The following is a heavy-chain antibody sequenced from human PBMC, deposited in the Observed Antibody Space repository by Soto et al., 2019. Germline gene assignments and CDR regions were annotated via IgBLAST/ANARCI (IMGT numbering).Heavy chain of an antibody. D-gene: IGHD1-1*01. CDR1: GYTFTSYD. J-gene: IGHJ6*03. CDR3: ASATRGHTDWNHRNYYYYMDV. V-gene: IGHV1-8*01. CDR2: MNPNSGNT. Sequence: ASVKVSCKASGYTFTSYDINWVRQATGQGLEWMGWMNPNSGNTGYAQKFQSRVTMTRNTSISTAYMELSSLRSEDTAVYYCASATRGHTDWNHRNYYYYMDVWGKGTTVTVSS.